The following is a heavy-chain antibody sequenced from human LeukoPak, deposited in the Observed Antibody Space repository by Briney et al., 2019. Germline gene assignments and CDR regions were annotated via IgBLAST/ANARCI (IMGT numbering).Heavy chain of an antibody. V-gene: IGHV3-21*01. J-gene: IGHJ4*02. CDR2: ISSSSSYI. CDR3: ARASAAGTNFDY. Sequence: PGGSLRLSCAASGFTFSSYSMNWVRQAPGKGLEWVSSISSSSSYIYYADSVKGRFTLSRDNAKNSLYLQMNTLRAEDTAVYYCARASAAGTNFDYWGQGTLVTVSS. CDR1: GFTFSSYS. D-gene: IGHD6-13*01.